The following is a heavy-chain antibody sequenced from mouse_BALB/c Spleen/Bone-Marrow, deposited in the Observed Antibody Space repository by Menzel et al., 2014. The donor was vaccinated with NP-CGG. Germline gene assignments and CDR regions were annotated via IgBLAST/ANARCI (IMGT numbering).Heavy chain of an antibody. D-gene: IGHD1-1*01. V-gene: IGHV14-4*02. J-gene: IGHJ2*01. Sequence: DVKLQESGAELVRSGASVKLSCTASGFNIKDYYMHWVKQRPEQGLEWIGWIDPENGDTEYAPKFQGKATMTADTSSNTAYLQLSSLTSEDTAVYYCASYYYGHYFDYWGQGTALTVSS. CDR3: ASYYYGHYFDY. CDR2: IDPENGDT. CDR1: GFNIKDYY.